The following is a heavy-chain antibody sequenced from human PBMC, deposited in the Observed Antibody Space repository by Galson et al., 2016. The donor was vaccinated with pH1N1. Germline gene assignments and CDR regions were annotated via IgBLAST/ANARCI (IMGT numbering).Heavy chain of an antibody. D-gene: IGHD4-17*01. Sequence: PALVKPTQTLTLTCTFSGFSLSTSGVGVGWIRRPPGKALEWLALIYWNDDKRYSPSLKSRLTTTKDTSKNQVVLTMTNMDPVDTATYYCAHSLYGDYVGWFDPWGQGTLVTVSS. CDR1: GFSLSTSGVG. CDR2: IYWNDDK. V-gene: IGHV2-5*01. J-gene: IGHJ5*02. CDR3: AHSLYGDYVGWFDP.